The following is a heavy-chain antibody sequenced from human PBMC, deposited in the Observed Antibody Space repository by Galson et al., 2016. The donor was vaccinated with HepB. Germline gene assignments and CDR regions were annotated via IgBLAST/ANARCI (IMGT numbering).Heavy chain of an antibody. J-gene: IGHJ5*02. CDR3: AMDLGYRGDWFDP. Sequence: SVKVSCKASGDTFHNYALSWVREAPGQGLEWMGGIIFFYGRIKYAQKFKGRVTITADDSMSTVYMELSSLTSEDTAVYYCAMDLGYRGDWFDPWGQGTLVTVSS. D-gene: IGHD5-12*01. CDR1: GDTFHNYA. CDR2: IIFFYGRI. V-gene: IGHV1-69*13.